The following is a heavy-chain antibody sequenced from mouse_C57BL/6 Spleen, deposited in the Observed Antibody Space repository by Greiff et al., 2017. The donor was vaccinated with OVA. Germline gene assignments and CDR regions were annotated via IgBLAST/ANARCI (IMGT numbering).Heavy chain of an antibody. J-gene: IGHJ4*01. CDR1: GYTFTDYE. V-gene: IGHV1-15*01. CDR3: TRYDYSYYYAMDY. Sequence: VQGVESGAELVRPGASVTLSCKASGYTFTDYEMHWVKQTPVHGLEWIGAIDPETGGTAYNQKFKGKAILTADKSSSTAYMELRSLTSEDSAVYYCTRYDYSYYYAMDYWGQGTSVTVSS. CDR2: IDPETGGT. D-gene: IGHD2-4*01.